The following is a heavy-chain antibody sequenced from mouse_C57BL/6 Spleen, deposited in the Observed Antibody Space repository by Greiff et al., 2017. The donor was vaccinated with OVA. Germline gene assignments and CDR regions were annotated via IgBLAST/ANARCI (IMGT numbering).Heavy chain of an antibody. V-gene: IGHV1-64*01. D-gene: IGHD2-4*01. CDR2: IHPNSGST. Sequence: QVQLQQPGAELVKPGASVKLSCKASGYTFTSYWMHWVKQRPGQGLEWIGMIHPNSGSTNYNEKFKSKATLTVDKSSSTAYMQLSSLTSEDSAVYYCAGVSPYYDYDVRYYYAMDYWGQGTSVTVSS. CDR3: AGVSPYYDYDVRYYYAMDY. J-gene: IGHJ4*01. CDR1: GYTFTSYW.